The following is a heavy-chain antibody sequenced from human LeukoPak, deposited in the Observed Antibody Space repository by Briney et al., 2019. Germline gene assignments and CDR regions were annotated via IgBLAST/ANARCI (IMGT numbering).Heavy chain of an antibody. V-gene: IGHV4-59*12. Sequence: SETLSLTCTVSGGSISSYYWSWIRQPPGKGLEWIGYIYYSGSTNYNPSLKSRVTISVDTSKNQFSLKLSSVTAADTAVYYCAHRDYGDYGFNYWGQGTLVTVSS. CDR1: GGSISSYY. J-gene: IGHJ4*02. CDR2: IYYSGST. D-gene: IGHD4-17*01. CDR3: AHRDYGDYGFNY.